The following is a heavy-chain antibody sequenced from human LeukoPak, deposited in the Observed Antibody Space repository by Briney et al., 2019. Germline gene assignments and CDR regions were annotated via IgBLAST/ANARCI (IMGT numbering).Heavy chain of an antibody. CDR2: IYYSGYT. Sequence: SETLSLTCTVSGGSISTYYWSWFRQPPGKGLEWIGYIYYSGYTNYIPSLKSRVTISLDTSKNQFSLSLSSVTAADTAVYYCARGNLVATLYFDYWGQGALVIVSS. J-gene: IGHJ4*02. V-gene: IGHV4-59*01. CDR3: ARGNLVATLYFDY. CDR1: GGSISTYY. D-gene: IGHD5-12*01.